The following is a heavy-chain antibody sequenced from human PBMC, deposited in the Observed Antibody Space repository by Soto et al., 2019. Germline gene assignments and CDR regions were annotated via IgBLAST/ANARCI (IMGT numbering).Heavy chain of an antibody. D-gene: IGHD1-20*01. J-gene: IGHJ5*02. CDR1: GGSIFSTSYY. V-gene: IGHV4-39*01. CDR2: VYNSGSS. Sequence: SETLSLTCTVSGGSIFSTSYYWGWIRQPPGRGLEWIGSVYNSGSSYYNPSLESRVTISVDTSKNQFSPKLSSVTAADTAVYYCARHRKGITGTNWFDPWGQGTLVTVSS. CDR3: ARHRKGITGTNWFDP.